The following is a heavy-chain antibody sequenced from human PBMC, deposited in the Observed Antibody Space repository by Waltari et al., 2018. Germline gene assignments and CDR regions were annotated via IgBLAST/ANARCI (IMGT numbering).Heavy chain of an antibody. CDR1: GYSISTGYY. Sequence: QVQLQESGPGLVKPSETLSLTCAVPGYSISTGYYWGWIRQPPGKGLEWIGSIYNGATTNYSPSLKSRVAISVDTSKNQLSLKLTSVTAADTAVYYCARHGSGIPASDYWGQGTPVTVSS. J-gene: IGHJ4*02. CDR3: ARHGSGIPASDY. D-gene: IGHD6-13*01. V-gene: IGHV4-38-2*01. CDR2: IYNGATT.